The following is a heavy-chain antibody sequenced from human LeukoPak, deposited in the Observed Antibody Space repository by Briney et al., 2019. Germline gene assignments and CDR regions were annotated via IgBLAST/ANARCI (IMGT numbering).Heavy chain of an antibody. J-gene: IGHJ3*02. D-gene: IGHD6-19*01. CDR2: ISSSSSYT. CDR1: GFTFSDYY. Sequence: PGGSLGLSCAASGFTFSDYYMSWIRQAPGKGLEWVSYISSSSSYTNYADSVKGRFTISRDNAKNSLYPQMNSLRAEDTAVYYCARVGRMRIAVAGARAFDIWGQGTMVTVSS. CDR3: ARVGRMRIAVAGARAFDI. V-gene: IGHV3-11*06.